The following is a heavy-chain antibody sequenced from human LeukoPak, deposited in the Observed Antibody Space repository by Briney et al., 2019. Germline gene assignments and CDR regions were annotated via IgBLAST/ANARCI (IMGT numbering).Heavy chain of an antibody. D-gene: IGHD2-15*01. V-gene: IGHV4-59*01. J-gene: IGHJ3*02. CDR3: ARELGCSGGSCYSDGAFDI. Sequence: ETLSLTCTVSGGSISSYYWSWIRQPPGKGLXXXXXXYYSGSTNYNPSLKSRVTISVDTSKNQFSLKLSSVTAADTAVYYCARELGCSGGSCYSDGAFDIWGQGTMVTVSS. CDR1: GGSISSYY. CDR2: XYYSGST.